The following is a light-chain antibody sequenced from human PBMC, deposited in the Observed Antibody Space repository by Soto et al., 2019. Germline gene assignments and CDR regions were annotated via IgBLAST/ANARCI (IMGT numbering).Light chain of an antibody. CDR3: SSYAGSLYG. J-gene: IGLJ1*01. V-gene: IGLV2-8*01. CDR2: EVS. Sequence: QSALTQPPSASGSPVQSVTISCTGTSSDVGGYNYVSWYQQHPGKAPKLMIYEVSKRPSGVPDRFSGSKSGNTASLTVSGLQAEDEADYYCSSYAGSLYGFGTGTKVTVL. CDR1: SSDVGGYNY.